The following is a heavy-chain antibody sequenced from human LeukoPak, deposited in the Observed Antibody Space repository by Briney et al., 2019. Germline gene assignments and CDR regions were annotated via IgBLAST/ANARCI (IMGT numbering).Heavy chain of an antibody. D-gene: IGHD5-24*01. Sequence: SVKVSCKASGGTFSSYAISWVRQAPGQGLEWMGGIIPIFGTANYAQKFQGRVTITADESTSTAYMELSSLRSEDTAVYYCARSRDGYNYFDYWGQGTLVTVSS. CDR1: GGTFSSYA. V-gene: IGHV1-69*13. J-gene: IGHJ4*02. CDR3: ARSRDGYNYFDY. CDR2: IIPIFGTA.